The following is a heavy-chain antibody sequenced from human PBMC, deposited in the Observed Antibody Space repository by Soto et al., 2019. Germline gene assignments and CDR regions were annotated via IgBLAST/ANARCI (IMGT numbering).Heavy chain of an antibody. CDR3: ARSEATGLDY. CDR1: GGSMSSSNW. D-gene: IGHD1-26*01. V-gene: IGHV4-4*02. Sequence: QVQLQESGPGLVKPSGTLSLTCTVSGGSMSSSNWWNWVRQSPGKGLEWIGEAHHSGRTNYNPSLKSRVTISVDKSKNHFSLKLTSVPAADPAVYYCARSEATGLDYWGQGTLVTVSS. J-gene: IGHJ4*02. CDR2: AHHSGRT.